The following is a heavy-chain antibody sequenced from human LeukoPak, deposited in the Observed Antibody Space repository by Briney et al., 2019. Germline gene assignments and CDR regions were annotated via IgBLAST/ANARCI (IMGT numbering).Heavy chain of an antibody. J-gene: IGHJ4*02. V-gene: IGHV3-48*03. Sequence: GGSLRLSCAASGFTFSSYEMNWVRQAPGKGLEWVSYISSSGSTIYADSVKGRFTISRDNAKNSLYLQMNSLRAEDTAVYYCVKDNRWGRGYYSLDYWGQGTLVTVSS. CDR3: VKDNRWGRGYYSLDY. D-gene: IGHD3-3*01. CDR2: ISSSGSTI. CDR1: GFTFSSYE.